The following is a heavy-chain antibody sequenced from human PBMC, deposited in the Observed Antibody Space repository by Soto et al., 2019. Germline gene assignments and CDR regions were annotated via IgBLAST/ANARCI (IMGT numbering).Heavy chain of an antibody. Sequence: SQTLSLTCAISGDSVSSNSAAWNWIRQSPSRGLEWLGRTYYRSKWYNDYAVSVKSRITINPDTSKSQFSLQLNSVTPEDTAVYYCARDLSGLTGERYYFDYWGQGTLVTVSS. CDR3: ARDLSGLTGERYYFDY. CDR2: TYYRSKWYN. V-gene: IGHV6-1*01. D-gene: IGHD7-27*01. J-gene: IGHJ4*02. CDR1: GDSVSSNSAA.